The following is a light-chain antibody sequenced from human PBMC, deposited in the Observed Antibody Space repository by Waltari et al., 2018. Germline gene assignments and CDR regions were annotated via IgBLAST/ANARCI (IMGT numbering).Light chain of an antibody. V-gene: IGLV1-51*01. CDR2: DNN. CDR1: TFNIGSTF. CDR3: GSWDSSLNAGV. Sequence: QSVLTQPPSVSAAPGQKVTISCSGSTFNIGSTFVSWYQQLPGTAPKLLVYDNNKRPSGIPDRFSISKSATSATLAITGLQTGDEADYYCGSWDSSLNAGVFGGGTKVIVL. J-gene: IGLJ2*01.